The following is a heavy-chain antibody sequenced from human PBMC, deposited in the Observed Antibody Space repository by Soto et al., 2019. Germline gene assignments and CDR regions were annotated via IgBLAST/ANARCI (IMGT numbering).Heavy chain of an antibody. CDR2: ISISNLI. CDR3: ATPMALPGSDY. Sequence: EVQLVESGGGLVKPGGSLRLSCAASGFTFSNYNIIWVRQAPGKGLEWISSISISNLIYYADSVKGRFTISRDNAKNSLYLQMNSLRLEDTAVYYCATPMALPGSDYWGQGALVTVSS. CDR1: GFTFSNYN. D-gene: IGHD3-10*01. V-gene: IGHV3-21*01. J-gene: IGHJ4*02.